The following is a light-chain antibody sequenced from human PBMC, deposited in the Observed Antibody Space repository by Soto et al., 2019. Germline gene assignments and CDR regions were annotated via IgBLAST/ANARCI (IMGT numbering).Light chain of an antibody. CDR3: QQYNNWPTWT. V-gene: IGKV3-15*01. CDR2: GAS. Sequence: EIMMTQSPATLSVSPGERATLSCRASQSVSSNLAWYQQIPGQAPRLLIYGASTRATGIPARFSGSGSGTEFTLTISSLQSEDFAVYYCQQYNNWPTWTFGQGTKVEIK. J-gene: IGKJ1*01. CDR1: QSVSSN.